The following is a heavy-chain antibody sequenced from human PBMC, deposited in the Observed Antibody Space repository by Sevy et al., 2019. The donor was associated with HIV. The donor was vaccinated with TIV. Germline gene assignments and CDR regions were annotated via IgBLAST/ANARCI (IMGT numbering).Heavy chain of an antibody. Sequence: GGSLRLSCAASGFTFSNYGMHWVRQAPGKGLEWVAVISYDGNYKYYADSVKGRFTISRDNAKNTYLQVNRLRAEDTAVYYCAKDMDTGSSWEMDYYYHGMDVWGQGTTVTVSS. D-gene: IGHD2-8*02. CDR1: GFTFSNYG. CDR3: AKDMDTGSSWEMDYYYHGMDV. CDR2: ISYDGNYK. J-gene: IGHJ6*01. V-gene: IGHV3-30*18.